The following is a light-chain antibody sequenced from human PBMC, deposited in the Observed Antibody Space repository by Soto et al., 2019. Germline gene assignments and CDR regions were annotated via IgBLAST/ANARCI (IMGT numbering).Light chain of an antibody. CDR3: QQSYSTPWT. V-gene: IGKV1-39*01. Sequence: DNVMTQSPDSLAVSLGERVTINCKSSQSVLLRSNSRNYLSWYQQKPGKAPKLLIYAASSLRSGVPSRFSGSGSGTDFTLTISSLQPEDFATYYCQQSYSTPWTFGQGTKV. CDR2: AAS. CDR1: QSVLLRSNSRNY. J-gene: IGKJ1*01.